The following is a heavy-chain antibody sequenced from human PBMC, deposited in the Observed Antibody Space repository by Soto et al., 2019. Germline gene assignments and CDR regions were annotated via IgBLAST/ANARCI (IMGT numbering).Heavy chain of an antibody. D-gene: IGHD2-2*01. J-gene: IGHJ4*02. Sequence: PSETLSLTCTVSGCSISSSSYYWGWIRQPPGKGLEWIGSIYYSGSTYYNPSLKSRVTISVDTSKNQFSLKLSSVTAADTAVYYCARHSIVVVPAHNFDYWGQGTLVTVSS. CDR3: ARHSIVVVPAHNFDY. V-gene: IGHV4-39*01. CDR1: GCSISSSSYY. CDR2: IYYSGST.